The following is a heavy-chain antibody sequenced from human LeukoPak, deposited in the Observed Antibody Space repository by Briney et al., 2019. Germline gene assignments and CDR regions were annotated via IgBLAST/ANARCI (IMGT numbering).Heavy chain of an antibody. CDR3: ARSGYYDSSEHAFDI. V-gene: IGHV1-69*05. D-gene: IGHD3-22*01. CDR1: RGTFSSYA. J-gene: IGHJ3*02. Sequence: ASVKVSCKASRGTFSSYAISWVRQAPGQGLEWMGGIIPIFGTANYAQKFQGRVTITTDESTSTAYMELSSLRSEDTAVYYCARSGYYDSSEHAFDIWGQGTMVTVSS. CDR2: IIPIFGTA.